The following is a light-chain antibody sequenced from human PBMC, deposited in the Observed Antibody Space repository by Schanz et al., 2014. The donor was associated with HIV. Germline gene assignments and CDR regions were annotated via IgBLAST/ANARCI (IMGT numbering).Light chain of an antibody. Sequence: EIVMTQSPATLSVSPGGRATLSCRASQTVSSSSLAWYQQKPGQSPRLLIYGASTRATGIPDRFSGSGSGTDFTLTISRLEPEDFAVYYCQQYGSAITFGQGTRLEIK. CDR1: QTVSSSS. CDR2: GAS. V-gene: IGKV3-20*01. CDR3: QQYGSAIT. J-gene: IGKJ5*01.